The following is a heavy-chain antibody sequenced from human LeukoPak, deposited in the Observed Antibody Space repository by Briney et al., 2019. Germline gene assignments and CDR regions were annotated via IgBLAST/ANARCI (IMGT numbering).Heavy chain of an antibody. Sequence: SETLSLTCTVSGGPIRSYYWSWMRQPPGKGLEWIGNIHYSESTNFNPSLKSRVAIAVDTSKNQFSLSMRSVTAADTAVYYCARDLGRYYYDSSGYYDAFDIWGQGTMVTVSS. CDR2: IHYSEST. CDR1: GGPIRSYY. J-gene: IGHJ3*02. D-gene: IGHD3-22*01. V-gene: IGHV4-59*01. CDR3: ARDLGRYYYDSSGYYDAFDI.